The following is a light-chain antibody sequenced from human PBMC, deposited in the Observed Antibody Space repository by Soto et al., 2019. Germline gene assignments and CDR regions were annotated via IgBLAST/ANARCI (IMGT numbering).Light chain of an antibody. CDR3: HQYDTSPLT. J-gene: IGKJ4*01. CDR1: QTISGTS. CDR2: GAS. Sequence: EIVLAQSPGIVSLSPGERATLSCRASQTISGTSLAWYQQKPGQAPRLLIYGASSRATGIPDRFTGSGSATDFTLTISRLEPEDFGIYYCHQYDTSPLTFGGGTKVEIK. V-gene: IGKV3-20*01.